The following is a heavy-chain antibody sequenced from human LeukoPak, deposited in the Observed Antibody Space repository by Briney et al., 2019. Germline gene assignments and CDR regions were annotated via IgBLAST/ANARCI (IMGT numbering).Heavy chain of an antibody. CDR2: IIPLFGTV. CDR1: GGTFGTYG. CDR3: ARDRGTTGSFYFDY. J-gene: IGHJ4*02. V-gene: IGHV1-69*01. D-gene: IGHD4-11*01. Sequence: GSSVKVSCKASGGTFGTYGVSWVRQAPGQGREWMGGIIPLFGTVNYAQTFQGRVTITADESTSTVYLEVSSLRSEDTAVYYCARDRGTTGSFYFDYWGQGTLVTVSS.